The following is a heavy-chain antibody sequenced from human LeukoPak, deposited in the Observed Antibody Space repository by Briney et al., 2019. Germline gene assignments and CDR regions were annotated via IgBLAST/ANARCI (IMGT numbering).Heavy chain of an antibody. J-gene: IGHJ3*02. CDR2: ISGDGGST. CDR3: AKDNCSSTSCSDAFDI. CDR1: GFTVSSNY. Sequence: GGSLRLSCAASGFTVSSNYMSWVRQAPGKGLEWVSLISGDGGSTYYADSVKGRFTISRDNSKNSLYLQMNSLRTEDTALYYCAKDNCSSTSCSDAFDIWGQGTMVTVSS. V-gene: IGHV3-43*02. D-gene: IGHD2-2*01.